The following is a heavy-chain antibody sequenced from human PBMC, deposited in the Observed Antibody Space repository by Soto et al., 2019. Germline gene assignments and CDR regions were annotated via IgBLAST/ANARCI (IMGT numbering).Heavy chain of an antibody. D-gene: IGHD1-26*01. CDR1: GGSISSSNW. CDR2: IYHSGST. V-gene: IGHV4-4*02. CDR3: ARAGRGSYGYYYYGMDV. J-gene: IGHJ6*02. Sequence: QVQLQESGPGLVKPSGTLSLTCAVSGGSISSSNWWSWVRQPPGKGLEWIGEIYHSGSTNYNPSLKSRVTISVDKSKNQFSLKLSSVTAADTAVYYCARAGRGSYGYYYYGMDVWGQGTTVTVSS.